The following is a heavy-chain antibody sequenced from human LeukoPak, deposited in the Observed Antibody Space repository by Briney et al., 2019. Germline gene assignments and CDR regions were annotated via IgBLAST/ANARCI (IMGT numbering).Heavy chain of an antibody. CDR1: GGSISSYY. D-gene: IGHD6-13*01. V-gene: IGHV4-4*07. Sequence: KASETLSLTCTVSGGSISSYYWSWIRQPAGKGLEWIGRIYTSGSTNYNPSLKSRVTMSVDTSKNQFSLKLSSATAADTAVYYCARVRRSSSWSSNFDYWGQGTLVTVSS. CDR2: IYTSGST. J-gene: IGHJ4*02. CDR3: ARVRRSSSWSSNFDY.